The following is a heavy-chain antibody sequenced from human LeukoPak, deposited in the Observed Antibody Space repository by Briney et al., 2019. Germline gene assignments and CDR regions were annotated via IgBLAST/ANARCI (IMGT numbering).Heavy chain of an antibody. CDR1: GGSISSYY. D-gene: IGHD2-21*02. Sequence: SETLSLTCTVSGGSISSYYWSWIRQPPGKGLEWIGYIYYSGSTNYNRSLKSRVTISVDTSKNQFSLKLSSVTAADTAVYYCARLGGYCGGDCFNWFDPWGQGTLVTVSS. V-gene: IGHV4-59*08. J-gene: IGHJ5*02. CDR3: ARLGGYCGGDCFNWFDP. CDR2: IYYSGST.